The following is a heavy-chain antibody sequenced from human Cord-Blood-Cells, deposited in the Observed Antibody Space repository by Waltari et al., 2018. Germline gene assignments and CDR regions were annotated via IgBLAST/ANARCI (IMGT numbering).Heavy chain of an antibody. CDR1: GGSFSGYY. CDR3: ARLRKRSWYFDL. V-gene: IGHV4-34*01. J-gene: IGHJ2*01. CDR2: INTSGST. Sequence: QVQLQQWGAGLLKPSETLSLTCAVYGGSFSGYYWSWIRQPPGKGLEWIGEINTSGSTNYNPSLKSRVTISVDTSKNQFSRKLSSVTAADTAVYYCARLRKRSWYFDLWGRGTLVTVSS.